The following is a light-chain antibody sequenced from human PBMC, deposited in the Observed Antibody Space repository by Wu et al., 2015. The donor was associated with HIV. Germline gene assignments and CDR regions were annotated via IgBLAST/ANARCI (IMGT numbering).Light chain of an antibody. Sequence: EIVLRQFPSTQSLSPGERALFSCRASQRLSSRSLAWYQQKRGQPPRLLISGASIRATGIPDKFSGAGAGTDFSLIISGLEPEDSAVYYCQQYGDSPTTFGQGTRLEIK. V-gene: IGKV3-20*01. CDR1: QRLSSRS. J-gene: IGKJ5*01. CDR3: QQYGDSPTT. CDR2: GAS.